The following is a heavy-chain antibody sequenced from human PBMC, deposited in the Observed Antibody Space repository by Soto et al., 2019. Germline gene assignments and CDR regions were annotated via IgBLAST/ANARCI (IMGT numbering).Heavy chain of an antibody. D-gene: IGHD1-26*01. V-gene: IGHV4-59*08. CDR1: GGSISSYY. CDR3: ARHEAEWEGDFDY. J-gene: IGHJ4*01. Sequence: SETLSLTCTVSGGSISSYYWSWIRQPPGKGLEWTGYIYYSGSTNYNPSLKSRVTISVDTSKNQFSLKLSSVTAADTAVYYCARHEAEWEGDFDYWGQEPWSPSP. CDR2: IYYSGST.